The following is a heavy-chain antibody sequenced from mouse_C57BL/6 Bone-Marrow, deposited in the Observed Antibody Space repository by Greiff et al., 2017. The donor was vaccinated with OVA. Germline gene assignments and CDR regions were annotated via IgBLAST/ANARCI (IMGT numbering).Heavy chain of an antibody. CDR1: GYTFTSYG. CDR2: IYPRSGNT. CDR3: GGYYYFDY. V-gene: IGHV1-81*01. Sequence: QVQLKESGAELARPGASVKLSCKASGYTFTSYGISWVKQRTGQGLEWIGEIYPRSGNTSYNEKFKGKATLTADKSSSTAYMELRSLTSEDSAVYFCGGYYYFDYWGQGTTLTVSS. D-gene: IGHD2-3*01. J-gene: IGHJ2*01.